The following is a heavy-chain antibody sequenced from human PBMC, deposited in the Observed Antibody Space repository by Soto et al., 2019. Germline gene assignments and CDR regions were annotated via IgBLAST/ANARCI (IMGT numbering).Heavy chain of an antibody. V-gene: IGHV4-39*01. CDR1: GGSISSSTYY. J-gene: IGHJ5*02. CDR2: MYYTGNK. D-gene: IGHD6-6*01. Sequence: SETLSLTCTVSGGSISSSTYYWDWIPQPPGKGLEWIGAMYYTGNKNYNPSLESRVTMSVDTSKNQFSLKLSSVTPTDTAVYYCARRSSSSLGSLFDHWGQGTLVTVSS. CDR3: ARRSSSSLGSLFDH.